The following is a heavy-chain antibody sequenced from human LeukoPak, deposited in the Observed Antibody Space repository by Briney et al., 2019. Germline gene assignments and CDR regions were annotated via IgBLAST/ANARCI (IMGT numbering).Heavy chain of an antibody. CDR2: MNPNSGNT. CDR3: ARARGWYGYFDY. J-gene: IGHJ4*02. D-gene: IGHD6-19*01. CDR1: GYTFTSYD. V-gene: IGHV1-8*01. Sequence: ASVKVSCKASGYTFTSYDINWVRQATGQGLEWMGWMNPNSGNTGYAQKFQGRVTMTRNTSISTAYMELSSLRSEDMAVYYCARARGWYGYFDYWGQGTLVTVSS.